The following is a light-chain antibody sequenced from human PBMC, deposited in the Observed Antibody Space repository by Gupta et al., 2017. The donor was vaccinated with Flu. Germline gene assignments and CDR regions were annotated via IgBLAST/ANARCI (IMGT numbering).Light chain of an antibody. Sequence: QSALTQPRSVSGSPGQSVTISCTGPISDVGSYSYVSWYQQNPGKAPKLMIYDVSKRPSGVPDRFSGSKSGNTASLTISGLQAEDEADYFCCSYAGTYTFVVFGGGTKLTVL. CDR2: DVS. V-gene: IGLV2-11*01. J-gene: IGLJ2*01. CDR3: CSYAGTYTFVV. CDR1: ISDVGSYSY.